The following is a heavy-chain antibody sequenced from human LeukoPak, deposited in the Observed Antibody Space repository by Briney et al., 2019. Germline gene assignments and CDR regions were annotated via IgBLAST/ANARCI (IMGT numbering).Heavy chain of an antibody. CDR2: IYYSGST. Sequence: SETLSLTCTVSGGSISSSSYYWGWIRQPPGKGLEWIGSIYYSGSTYYNPSLKSRVTISVDTSKNQFSLKLSSVTAADTAVYYCVGSPYDLLLGTSLMRTYYFDYWGQGTLVTVSS. J-gene: IGHJ4*02. CDR3: VGSPYDLLLGTSLMRTYYFDY. V-gene: IGHV4-39*07. CDR1: GGSISSSSYY. D-gene: IGHD3-3*01.